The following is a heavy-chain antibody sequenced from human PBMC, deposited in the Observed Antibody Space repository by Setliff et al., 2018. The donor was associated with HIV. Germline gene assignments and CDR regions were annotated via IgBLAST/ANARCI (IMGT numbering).Heavy chain of an antibody. V-gene: IGHV4-39*01. J-gene: IGHJ6*03. Sequence: SETLSLTCTVSGGSISSSSYYWGWIRQPPGKGLELIGSIYYTGTTYYHPSLESRVTLSVDMSRNQFSLGLTSVTAADTGVYYCARHSDSSSWPPGGYYHYMDVWGKGTTVTVSS. CDR3: ARHSDSSSWPPGGYYHYMDV. D-gene: IGHD6-13*01. CDR2: IYYTGTT. CDR1: GGSISSSSYY.